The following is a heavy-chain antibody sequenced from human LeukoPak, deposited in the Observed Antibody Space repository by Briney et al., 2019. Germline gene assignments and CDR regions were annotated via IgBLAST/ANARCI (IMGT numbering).Heavy chain of an antibody. D-gene: IGHD1-26*01. CDR2: ISGSGGTI. J-gene: IGHJ4*02. V-gene: IGHV3-23*01. CDR3: AKGQGVGTATSNDY. CDR1: GFTFSSYA. Sequence: GGSLRLSCAASGFTFSSYAMNWARQAPGKGLEWVSGISGSGGTIYYADSVKGRFTISRDNSKNTLYLQMNSLRAEDTAVYYCAKGQGVGTATSNDYWGQGTLVTVSS.